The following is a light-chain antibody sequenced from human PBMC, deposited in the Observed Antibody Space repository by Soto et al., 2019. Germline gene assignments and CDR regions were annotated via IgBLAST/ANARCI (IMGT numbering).Light chain of an antibody. CDR1: QSISTW. V-gene: IGKV1-5*01. J-gene: IGKJ1*01. Sequence: DIQMTQSPSTLSASVGDRVTITCRASQSISTWLAWYQQKPGKAPKLLIFDASTLQSGVPPRFSGSGSGTEFTLTISSLQPDDFATYYCQQYNTSSTFGQGTKVDIK. CDR3: QQYNTSST. CDR2: DAS.